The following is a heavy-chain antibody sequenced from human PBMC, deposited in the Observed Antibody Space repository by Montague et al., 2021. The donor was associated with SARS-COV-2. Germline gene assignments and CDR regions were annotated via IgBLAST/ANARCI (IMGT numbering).Heavy chain of an antibody. D-gene: IGHD3-10*02. CDR3: ARDFVVRGVSYGMDV. CDR2: IYTSGST. J-gene: IGHJ6*02. Sequence: TLSLTCTVSGGSISSGSDYWSGIQQPAGKGLEWIGRIYTSGSTNYNPSLKSRVTISVDTSKNQFSLKLSSVTAADTAVYYCARDFVVRGVSYGMDVWGQGTTVTVSS. V-gene: IGHV4-61*02. CDR1: GGSISSGSDY.